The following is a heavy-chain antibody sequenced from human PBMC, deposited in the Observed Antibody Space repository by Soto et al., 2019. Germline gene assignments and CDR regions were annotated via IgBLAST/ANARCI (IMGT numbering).Heavy chain of an antibody. CDR3: ARDAVGTDCTNGVCYGYYYYYYMDV. CDR2: ISSNGGST. V-gene: IGHV3-64*01. J-gene: IGHJ6*03. D-gene: IGHD2-8*01. Sequence: GGSLRLSCAASGFTFSSYAMHWVRQAPGKGLEYVSAISSNGGSTYYANSVKGRFTISRDNSKNTLYLQMGSLRAEDMAVYYCARDAVGTDCTNGVCYGYYYYYYMDVWGKGTTVTVSS. CDR1: GFTFSSYA.